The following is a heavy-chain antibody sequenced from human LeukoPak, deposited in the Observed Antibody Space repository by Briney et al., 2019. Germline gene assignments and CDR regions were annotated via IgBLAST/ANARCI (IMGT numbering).Heavy chain of an antibody. CDR1: GFTVSSNY. Sequence: GGSLRLSCAASGFTVSSNYMNWVRQAPGKGLEWVSVIDSGDRTYYADSVKGRFTISRDNSKNTLYLQMNSLRAEDTAVYYCARKAGYYYGSGDYWGQGTLVTVSS. CDR2: IDSGDRT. J-gene: IGHJ4*02. V-gene: IGHV3-66*01. CDR3: ARKAGYYYGSGDY. D-gene: IGHD3-10*01.